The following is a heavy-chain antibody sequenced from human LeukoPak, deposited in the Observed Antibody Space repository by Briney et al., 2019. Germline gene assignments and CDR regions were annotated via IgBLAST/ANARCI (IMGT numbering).Heavy chain of an antibody. J-gene: IGHJ4*02. D-gene: IGHD5-18*01. CDR1: GGNNYV. V-gene: IGHV1-69*04. CDR2: IIPFSGST. Sequence: SVKVSCKASGGNNYVISWVRQAPGQGLEWMGRIIPFSGSTDYAQKFQDRVTITADKSTSTAYMELSSLRSEDTAIYYCAGRIVDTATLFDYWGQGTLVTVSS. CDR3: AGRIVDTATLFDY.